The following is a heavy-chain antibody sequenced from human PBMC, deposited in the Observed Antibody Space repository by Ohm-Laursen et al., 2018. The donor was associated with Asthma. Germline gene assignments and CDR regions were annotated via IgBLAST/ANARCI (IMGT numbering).Heavy chain of an antibody. Sequence: GASVKVSCKASGYTFTRFAMHWVRQAPGQRLEWMGWINAGNGNTKYSQKFQGRVTITRDTSASTAYMELSSLRSEDTAVYYCAREGSSGCLDYWGQGTLVTVSS. CDR1: GYTFTRFA. V-gene: IGHV1-3*01. CDR2: INAGNGNT. CDR3: AREGSSGCLDY. D-gene: IGHD6-19*01. J-gene: IGHJ4*02.